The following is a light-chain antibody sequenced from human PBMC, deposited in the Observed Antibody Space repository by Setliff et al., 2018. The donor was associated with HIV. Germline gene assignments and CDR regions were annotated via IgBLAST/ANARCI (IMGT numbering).Light chain of an antibody. CDR3: QSYDNRLTTSI. Sequence: QSVLTQSPSVSGAPGQWVSISCTGTSSNLGAGHEVHWYRQVAGQAPQLLIFRNTNRPAEVPDRFSASKSGTSASLAIDGLQAEDEGDYYCQSYDNRLTTSIFGGGTKVTV. V-gene: IGLV1-40*01. CDR1: SSNLGAGHE. J-gene: IGLJ2*01. CDR2: RNT.